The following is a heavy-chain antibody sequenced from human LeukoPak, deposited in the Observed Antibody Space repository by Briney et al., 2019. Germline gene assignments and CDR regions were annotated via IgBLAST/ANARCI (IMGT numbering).Heavy chain of an antibody. Sequence: PSETLSLTCAVHGGSFSGYYWSWIRQPPGKGLEWIGEINHSGSANYNPSLKSRVTISVDTSKNQFSLKLSSVTAADTAVYYCARGYRQQLPPHAFDIWGQGTMVTVSS. CDR1: GGSFSGYY. CDR2: INHSGSA. D-gene: IGHD6-13*01. J-gene: IGHJ3*02. CDR3: ARGYRQQLPPHAFDI. V-gene: IGHV4-34*01.